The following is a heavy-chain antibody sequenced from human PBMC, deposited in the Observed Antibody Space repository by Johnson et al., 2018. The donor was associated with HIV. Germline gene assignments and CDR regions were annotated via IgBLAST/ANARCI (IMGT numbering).Heavy chain of an antibody. D-gene: IGHD2-15*01. CDR3: AREPGRVAAFDI. Sequence: VQLVESGGDLVQPGGSLRLSCAASGFTVSSNYMSWVRQAPGMGLEWVSVIYSGGSTYYVDSVKGRFTISRDNSKNTLYLQMNSLRAGDSAVYYCAREPGRVAAFDIWGQGTMVTVSS. CDR1: GFTVSSNY. J-gene: IGHJ3*02. CDR2: IYSGGST. V-gene: IGHV3-66*02.